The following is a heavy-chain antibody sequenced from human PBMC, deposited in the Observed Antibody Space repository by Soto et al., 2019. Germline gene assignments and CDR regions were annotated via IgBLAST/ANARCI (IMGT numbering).Heavy chain of an antibody. Sequence: QITLKESGPTLVKPTQTLTLTCTFSGFSLSTSGVGVGWIRQPPGKALEWLALIYWNDDKRYSPSLKCRLTITKDTSKNQVVLTMTNMEPVDTATYCCAHRQGLGQWLVRSQLDWFDPCGQGTLVTVSS. V-gene: IGHV2-5*01. J-gene: IGHJ5*02. CDR3: AHRQGLGQWLVRSQLDWFDP. CDR2: IYWNDDK. CDR1: GFSLSTSGVG. D-gene: IGHD6-19*01.